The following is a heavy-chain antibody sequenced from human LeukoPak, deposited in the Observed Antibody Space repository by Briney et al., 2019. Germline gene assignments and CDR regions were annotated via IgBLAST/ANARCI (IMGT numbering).Heavy chain of an antibody. J-gene: IGHJ5*02. CDR3: ARDPGYSSSWYEGYNWFDP. D-gene: IGHD6-13*01. CDR1: GYTFTSYG. V-gene: IGHV1-18*01. Sequence: GASVKVSCKASGYTFTSYGISWVRQAPGQGLEWMGWISAYNGNTNYAQKLQGRVTMTTDTSTSTAYMELRSLRSDDTAVYYCARDPGYSSSWYEGYNWFDPWGQGTLVTVSS. CDR2: ISAYNGNT.